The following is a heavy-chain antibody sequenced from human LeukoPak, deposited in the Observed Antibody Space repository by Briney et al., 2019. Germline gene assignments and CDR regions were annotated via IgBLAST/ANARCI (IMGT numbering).Heavy chain of an antibody. CDR3: ARGKSSSWYFIPNWFDP. CDR2: ISSSGSTI. D-gene: IGHD6-13*01. Sequence: GGSLRLSCAASGFSFSSYRMNWVRQAPGKGLEWVSYISSSGSTIYYADSVKGRFTISRDNAKNSLYLQMNSLRAEDTAVYYCARGKSSSWYFIPNWFDPWGQGTLVTVSS. J-gene: IGHJ5*02. CDR1: GFSFSSYR. V-gene: IGHV3-48*03.